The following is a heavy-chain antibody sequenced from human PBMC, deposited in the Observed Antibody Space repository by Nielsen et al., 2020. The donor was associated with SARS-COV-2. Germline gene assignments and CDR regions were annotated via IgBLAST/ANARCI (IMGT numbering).Heavy chain of an antibody. CDR2: ISYDGSNK. J-gene: IGHJ6*02. D-gene: IGHD7-27*01. CDR3: ARDNWEATRAPLGYYYGMDV. Sequence: GESLKISCAASGFTFSSYAMHWVRQAPGKGLEWVAVISYDGSNKYYADSVKGRFTISRDNSKNTLYLQMNSLRAEDTAVYYCARDNWEATRAPLGYYYGMDVWGQGTTVTVSS. V-gene: IGHV3-30*04. CDR1: GFTFSSYA.